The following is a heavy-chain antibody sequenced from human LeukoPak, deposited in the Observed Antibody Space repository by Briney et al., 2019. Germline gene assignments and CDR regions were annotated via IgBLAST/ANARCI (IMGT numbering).Heavy chain of an antibody. D-gene: IGHD2-8*02. Sequence: PSQTLSLTCTVSGGSISSGGYYWSWIRQPPGKGLEWIGYIYHSGSTYYNPSLKSRVTISVDRSKNQFSLKLSSVTAADAAVYYCARDPGLPYWMDVWGKGTTVAVSS. CDR1: GGSISSGGYY. J-gene: IGHJ6*04. V-gene: IGHV4-30-2*01. CDR2: IYHSGST. CDR3: ARDPGLPYWMDV.